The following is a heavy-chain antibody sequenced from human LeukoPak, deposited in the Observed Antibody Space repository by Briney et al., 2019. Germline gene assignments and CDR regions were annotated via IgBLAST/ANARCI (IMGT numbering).Heavy chain of an antibody. CDR1: GFTFSSYW. D-gene: IGHD3-22*01. CDR3: AREGYYDSSGYGY. Sequence: AGGSLRLSCAASGFTFSSYWMSWVRQAPGKGLEWVANIKQDGSEKYYVDSVKGRFTISRDNAKNSLYLQMNSLRAEDTAVYYCAREGYYDSSGYGYWGQGTLVTVSS. J-gene: IGHJ4*02. V-gene: IGHV3-7*01. CDR2: IKQDGSEK.